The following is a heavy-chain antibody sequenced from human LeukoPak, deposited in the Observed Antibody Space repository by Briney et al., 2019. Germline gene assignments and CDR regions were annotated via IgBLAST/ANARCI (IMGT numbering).Heavy chain of an antibody. J-gene: IGHJ4*02. CDR3: ARDYGGSSPFDY. CDR2: ISSDGSTI. V-gene: IGHV3-48*03. D-gene: IGHD4-23*01. CDR1: GFTFDEYA. Sequence: PGGSLRLSCAASGFTFDEYAMHWVRQAPGKGLEWVSYISSDGSTIYYADSVKGRFTISRDNAKNSLYLQMNSLRAEDTAVYYCARDYGGSSPFDYWGQGTLVTVSS.